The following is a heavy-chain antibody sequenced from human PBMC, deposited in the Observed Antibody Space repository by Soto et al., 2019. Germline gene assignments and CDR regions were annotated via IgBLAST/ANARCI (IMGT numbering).Heavy chain of an antibody. CDR2: ISGSGGST. D-gene: IGHD3-3*01. J-gene: IGHJ4*02. V-gene: IGHV3-23*01. Sequence: GGSLRLSCAASGFTFSSYAMSWVRQAPGKGLEWVSAISGSGGSTYYADSVKGRFTISRDNSKNTLYLQMNSLRAEDTAVYYCAKNPYYDFWSGYYPFDYWGQGTLVTVSS. CDR3: AKNPYYDFWSGYYPFDY. CDR1: GFTFSSYA.